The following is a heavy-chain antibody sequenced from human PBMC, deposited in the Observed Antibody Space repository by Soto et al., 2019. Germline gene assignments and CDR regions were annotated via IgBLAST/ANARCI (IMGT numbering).Heavy chain of an antibody. CDR2: MSTSGGS. J-gene: IGHJ4*02. Sequence: SETLSLTCTVSNVSISTYYLTWIRQPAGKGLEWIGRMSTSGGSNYNPSLKGRVTMSVDTSKNQVSLTLTSVTAADTAVYYCARENILLAASGKRDFDYWGQGTLVTVSS. CDR1: NVSISTYY. V-gene: IGHV4-4*07. CDR3: ARENILLAASGKRDFDY. D-gene: IGHD6-13*01.